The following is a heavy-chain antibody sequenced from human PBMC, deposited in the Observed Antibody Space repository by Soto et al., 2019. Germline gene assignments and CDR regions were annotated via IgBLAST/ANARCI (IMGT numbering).Heavy chain of an antibody. CDR2: LSNRGDT. J-gene: IGHJ3*02. D-gene: IGHD2-15*01. V-gene: IGHV3-66*01. Sequence: EVQLVESGGGLVQPGGSLRLSCTASGFIVSDTYVHWVRQAPGQGLEWVSVLSNRGDTHYADSVRGRFSLSRDISDNTLHLQMNNLRVEDTAVYYCAREPRYCRGGSCSITGDAYDIWGQGTLVTVSS. CDR1: GFIVSDTY. CDR3: AREPRYCRGGSCSITGDAYDI.